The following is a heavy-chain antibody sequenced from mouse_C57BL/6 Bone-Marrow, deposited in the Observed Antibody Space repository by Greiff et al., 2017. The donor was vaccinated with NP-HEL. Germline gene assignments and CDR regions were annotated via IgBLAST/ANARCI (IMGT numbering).Heavy chain of an antibody. CDR3: ARGATVVATRYFDV. J-gene: IGHJ1*03. CDR2: IYPGSGNT. CDR1: GYSFTSYY. D-gene: IGHD1-1*01. V-gene: IGHV1-66*01. Sequence: VQLQQSGPELVKPGASVKISCKASGYSFTSYYIHWVKQRPGQGLEWIGWIYPGSGNTKYNEKFKGKATLTADTSSSTAYMQLSSLTSEDSAVYYCARGATVVATRYFDVWGTGTTVTVSS.